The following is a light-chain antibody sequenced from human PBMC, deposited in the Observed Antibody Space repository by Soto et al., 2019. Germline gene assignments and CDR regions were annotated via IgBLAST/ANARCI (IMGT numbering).Light chain of an antibody. CDR2: GAS. CDR1: QSVSSSY. Sequence: EIVLTQSPGTLSLSPGERATLSCRASQSVSSSYLAWYQQKPGQAPRLLIYGASTRATGIPARFSGSGSGTDFTLTISRLEPEDFAVYYCQQYGTEGTFGQGTKVDIK. J-gene: IGKJ1*01. CDR3: QQYGTEGT. V-gene: IGKV3-20*01.